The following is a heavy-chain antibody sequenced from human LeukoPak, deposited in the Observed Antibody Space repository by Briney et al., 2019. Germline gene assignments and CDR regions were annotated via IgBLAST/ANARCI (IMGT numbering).Heavy chain of an antibody. CDR2: LSGSGDTT. CDR3: AKVPSSIWLVPDY. V-gene: IGHV3-23*01. CDR1: GFAFRSFD. D-gene: IGHD6-6*01. Sequence: GGSLRLSCAASGFAFRSFDMSWVRQAPGKGLEWVSSLSGSGDTTYYADSVKGRFTISRDNSNNTLYLQMNSLRAEDTAAYYCAKVPSSIWLVPDYWGQGTLVTVSS. J-gene: IGHJ4*02.